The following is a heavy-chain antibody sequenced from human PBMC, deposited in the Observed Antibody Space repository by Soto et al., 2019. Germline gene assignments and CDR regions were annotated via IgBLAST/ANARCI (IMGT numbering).Heavy chain of an antibody. CDR2: INHSGST. J-gene: IGHJ5*02. Sequence: QVQLQQWGAGLLKPSETLSLTCAVYGGSFSGYYWSWIRQPPGKGLEGIGEINHSGSTNYNPSLKSRVTISVDTSKNQFSLKLSSVTAADTAVYYCARGRVHYYGSGGRWFDPWGQGTLVTVSS. V-gene: IGHV4-34*01. CDR1: GGSFSGYY. CDR3: ARGRVHYYGSGGRWFDP. D-gene: IGHD3-10*01.